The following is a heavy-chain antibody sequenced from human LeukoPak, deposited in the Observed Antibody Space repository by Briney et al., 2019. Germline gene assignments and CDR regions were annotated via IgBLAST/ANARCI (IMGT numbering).Heavy chain of an antibody. J-gene: IGHJ4*01. V-gene: IGHV3-74*01. CDR2: SDGGGGST. CDR3: ARGPGSSGGAYVGDY. Sequence: GGSLRLSCAASGFSLSDHWMHWVRQVPGMGLVWVSRSDGGGGSTSYADSVKGRFSISRDNARNTLYLQMNNLRVDDMAIYYCARGPGSSGGAYVGDYWGHGTLVAVSS. D-gene: IGHD3-22*01. CDR1: GFSLSDHW.